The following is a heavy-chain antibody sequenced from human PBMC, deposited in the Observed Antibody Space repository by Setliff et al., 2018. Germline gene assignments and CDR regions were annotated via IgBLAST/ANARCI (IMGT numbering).Heavy chain of an antibody. V-gene: IGHV4-59*08. D-gene: IGHD3-10*01. J-gene: IGHJ4*02. Sequence: SSETLSLTCAVSGGSVTSHYWSWIRQPPGKGLEWIGFIFYSGDTKSNPSLKSRVSISVDTSRNQFSLKLNSVTAADAAVYYCASLNPIGSVSREDHWGQGTLVTVSS. CDR1: GGSVTSHY. CDR2: IFYSGDT. CDR3: ASLNPIGSVSREDH.